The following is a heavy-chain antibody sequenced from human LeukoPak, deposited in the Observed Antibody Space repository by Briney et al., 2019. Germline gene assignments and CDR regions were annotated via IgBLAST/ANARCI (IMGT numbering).Heavy chain of an antibody. V-gene: IGHV4-59*01. D-gene: IGHD5-24*01. CDR2: IYYSGST. Sequence: PSETLSLTCTVSGGSISSYYWSWIRQPPGKGLEWIGYIYYSGSTNYNPSLKSRVTISVDTSKNQFSLKLSSVTAADTAVYYCARAQALDGFQYYFDYWGQGTLVTVS. CDR3: ARAQALDGFQYYFDY. J-gene: IGHJ4*02. CDR1: GGSISSYY.